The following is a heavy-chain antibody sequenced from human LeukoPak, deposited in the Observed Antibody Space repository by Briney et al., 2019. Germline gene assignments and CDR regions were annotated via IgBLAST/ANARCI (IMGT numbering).Heavy chain of an antibody. D-gene: IGHD6-19*01. J-gene: IGHJ4*02. V-gene: IGHV1-2*02. CDR1: GYTFTAYY. CDR2: INPSSGGT. CDR3: ARDNGYSTGFDN. Sequence: ASVKVSCKASGYTFTAYYMHWVRQAPGQGLEWMGWINPSSGGTNFAENFQGRVTMTRDTSISTAYMELSRVRSDDTAVYYCARDNGYSTGFDNWGQGTVDPVSS.